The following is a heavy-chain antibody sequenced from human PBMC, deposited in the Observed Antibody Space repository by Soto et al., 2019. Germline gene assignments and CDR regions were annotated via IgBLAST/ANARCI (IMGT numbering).Heavy chain of an antibody. CDR1: GGSISSGGYY. V-gene: IGHV4-31*03. CDR3: ARATYYYDSSGYSDRVLDY. D-gene: IGHD3-22*01. CDR2: IYYSGNT. Sequence: PSETLSLTCTVSGGSISSGGYYWSWIRQHPGKGLEWIGYIYYSGNTYYNPSLKSRVTISEDTSKNQFSLKLSSVTAADTAVYYCARATYYYDSSGYSDRVLDYWGQGTPVTVSS. J-gene: IGHJ4*02.